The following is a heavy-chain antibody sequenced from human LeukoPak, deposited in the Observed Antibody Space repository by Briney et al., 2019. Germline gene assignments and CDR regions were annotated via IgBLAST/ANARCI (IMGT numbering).Heavy chain of an antibody. CDR3: VRNGRYCLDY. V-gene: IGHV4-4*02. J-gene: IGHJ4*02. CDR2: FFLSGGP. Sequence: PSGTLSLTCDVSGDFIRSSEWWSWVRQPPGKGLEWIGQFFLSGGPNYRPSLRSRVTIVDRSKSQFSLKMASVTAADTAIYYCVRNGRYCLDYWGQGTLVTVS. CDR1: GDFIRSSEW. D-gene: IGHD1-14*01.